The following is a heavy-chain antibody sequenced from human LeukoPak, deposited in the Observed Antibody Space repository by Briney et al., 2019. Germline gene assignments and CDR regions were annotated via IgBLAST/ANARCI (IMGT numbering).Heavy chain of an antibody. CDR3: ATATFYVTSGYFPS. V-gene: IGHV3-74*03. J-gene: IGHJ5*02. CDR1: GFPFSTYA. Sequence: PGGSLRLSCAASGFPFSTYAMTWVRQAPGQGLVWVSGISGDKSHIAYADPVKGRFTISRDNAKNTLHLQMNSLRDEDTAVYYCATATFYVTSGYFPSWGQGTLVTVSS. D-gene: IGHD3-22*01. CDR2: ISGDKSHI.